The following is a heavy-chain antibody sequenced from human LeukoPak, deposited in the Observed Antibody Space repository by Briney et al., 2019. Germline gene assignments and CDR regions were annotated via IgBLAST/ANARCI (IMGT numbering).Heavy chain of an antibody. Sequence: GGPLRLSCEASGFTFSKAWMPWVRQAPGKGLEWVGRIKKAADGGTTDYTESVKGRFTMSRDDSKKTLFLQMDSLKLEDTAIYYCATGNGGYYDFWGQGTLVTVSS. J-gene: IGHJ4*02. CDR1: GFTFSKAW. V-gene: IGHV3-15*05. CDR3: ATGNGGYYDF. D-gene: IGHD1-1*01. CDR2: IKKAADGGTT.